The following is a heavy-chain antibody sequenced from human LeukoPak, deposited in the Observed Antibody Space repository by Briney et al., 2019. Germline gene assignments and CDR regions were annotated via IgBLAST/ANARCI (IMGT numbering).Heavy chain of an antibody. D-gene: IGHD2-2*01. CDR1: GYTFTSYD. Sequence: ASVTVSCTASGYTFTSYDINWVRQAPGQGLEGMGWMNPKSGNTGYDQKFQGRGTMTRNTYISTAYMELSSLRSEDTAVYYCARRGFVPVVPAANTLYYYYYYMGVWGKGTTVTVSS. V-gene: IGHV1-8*01. CDR3: ARRGFVPVVPAANTLYYYYYYMGV. J-gene: IGHJ6*03. CDR2: MNPKSGNT.